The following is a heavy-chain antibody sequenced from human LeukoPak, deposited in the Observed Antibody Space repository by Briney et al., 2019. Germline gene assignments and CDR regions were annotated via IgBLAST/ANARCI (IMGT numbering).Heavy chain of an antibody. D-gene: IGHD1-26*01. Sequence: PSETLSLTCTVSGGSVSSHYWSWIRQPPGKGLEWIGYISQSGGTNYNPSLKSRVTISVDTSKNQFSLKVSSVTAADTAVYYCARGILRATKEEAFWGQGSLVTVSS. CDR2: ISQSGGT. V-gene: IGHV4-59*02. CDR1: GGSVSSHY. CDR3: ARGILRATKEEAF. J-gene: IGHJ4*02.